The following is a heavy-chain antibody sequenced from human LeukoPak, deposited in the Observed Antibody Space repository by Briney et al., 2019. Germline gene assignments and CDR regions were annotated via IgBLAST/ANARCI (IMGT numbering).Heavy chain of an antibody. CDR1: GGSFSGYY. CDR2: INHSGST. J-gene: IGHJ4*02. Sequence: SETLSLTCAVYGGSFSGYYWSWIRQPPGKGLEWIGEINHSGSTNYNPSLKSRVTISVDTSKNQFSLRLSSVTAADTAVYYCARGGLAQPFDYWGQGTLVTVSS. CDR3: ARGGLAQPFDY. D-gene: IGHD3-3*02. V-gene: IGHV4-34*01.